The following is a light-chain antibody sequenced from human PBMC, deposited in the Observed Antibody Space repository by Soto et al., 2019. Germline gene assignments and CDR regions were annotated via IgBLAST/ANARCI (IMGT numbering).Light chain of an antibody. Sequence: EIVLTQSPATLSLSPGERATLSCRASQSVSSYLAWYQQKPGQAPRLLIYDASNRATGIPARFSGSGPGTDFTLTISSLEPEDFAVYCCASEYTFGQGTKLEIK. CDR2: DAS. CDR1: QSVSSY. V-gene: IGKV3D-11*02. CDR3: ASEYT. J-gene: IGKJ2*01.